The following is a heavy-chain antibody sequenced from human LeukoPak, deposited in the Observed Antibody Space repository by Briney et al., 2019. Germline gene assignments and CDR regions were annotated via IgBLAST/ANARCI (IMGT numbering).Heavy chain of an antibody. CDR2: ISWDGGST. Sequence: SGGSLRLSCAVSGFTFDDYAMHWVRQAPGKGLEWVSLISWDGGSTYYADSVKGRFTTSRDNSKNSLYLQMNSLRAEDTALYYCAKENSYGDYYFDYWGQGTLVTVSS. D-gene: IGHD5-18*01. J-gene: IGHJ4*02. CDR1: GFTFDDYA. V-gene: IGHV3-43D*03. CDR3: AKENSYGDYYFDY.